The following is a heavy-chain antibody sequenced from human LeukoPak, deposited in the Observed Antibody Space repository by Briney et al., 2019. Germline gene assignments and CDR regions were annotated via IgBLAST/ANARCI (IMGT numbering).Heavy chain of an antibody. V-gene: IGHV4-61*02. CDR3: AREGPLLSGSVTMVRGVIIRGYNWFDP. Sequence: SETLSLTCAVYGGSFSGSYYCSWIRQPAGKGLEWIGRIYTSGSTNYNPSLKSRVTISVDTSKNQFSLKLSSVTAADTAVYYCAREGPLLSGSVTMVRGVIIRGYNWFDPWGQGTLVTVSS. CDR1: GGSFSGSYY. D-gene: IGHD3-10*01. J-gene: IGHJ5*02. CDR2: IYTSGST.